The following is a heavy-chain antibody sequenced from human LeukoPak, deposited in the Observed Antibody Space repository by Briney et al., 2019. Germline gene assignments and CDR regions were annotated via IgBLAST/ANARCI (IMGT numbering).Heavy chain of an antibody. Sequence: GASVKVSCKASGGTFTSYAISWVRQAPGQGLEWMGRIIPILGIANYAQKFQGRVTITADKSTSTAYMELSSLSSEDTAVYYCTRDFPPIPGWFDPWCHETLVTVAS. CDR1: GGTFTSYA. J-gene: IGHJ5*02. V-gene: IGHV1-69*04. CDR2: IIPILGIA. CDR3: TRDFPPIPGWFDP.